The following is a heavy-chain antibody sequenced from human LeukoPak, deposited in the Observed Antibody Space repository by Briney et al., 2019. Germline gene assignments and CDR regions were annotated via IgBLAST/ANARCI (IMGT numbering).Heavy chain of an antibody. CDR2: ISAYNGNT. Sequence: ASVKVSCKASGYTFTSYGISWVRQAPGQGLEWMRWISAYNGNTNYAQKLQGRVTMTTDTSTSTAYMELRSLRSDDTAVYYCARNRDRTRALVFGYWGQGTLVTVSS. CDR1: GYTFTSYG. D-gene: IGHD3-3*01. CDR3: ARNRDRTRALVFGY. V-gene: IGHV1-18*01. J-gene: IGHJ4*02.